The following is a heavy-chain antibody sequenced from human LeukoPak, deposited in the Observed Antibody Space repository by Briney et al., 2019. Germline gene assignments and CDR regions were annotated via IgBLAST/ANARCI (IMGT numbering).Heavy chain of an antibody. CDR1: GGSISSYY. Sequence: PSETLSLTCTVSGGSISSYYWSWIRQPPGKGLEWIGYIYYSGSTNYNPSLKSRVTISVDTSKNQFSLKLSSVTAADTAVYYCARRYLNWFDPWGQGTLVTVSS. D-gene: IGHD2-2*01. V-gene: IGHV4-59*01. CDR3: ARRYLNWFDP. CDR2: IYYSGST. J-gene: IGHJ5*02.